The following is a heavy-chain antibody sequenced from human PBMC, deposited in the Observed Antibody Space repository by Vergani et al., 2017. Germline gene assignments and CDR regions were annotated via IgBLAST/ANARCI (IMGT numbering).Heavy chain of an antibody. V-gene: IGHV4-59*01. Sequence: QVQLQESGPGLVKPSETLSLTCTVSGGSISSYYWSWIRQPPGKGLEWIGYIYYSGSTNDNPSLKSRVTISVDTSKNQFSLKLSSVTAAYTAVYYCARSVIGDFLSGDYYYMDVWGKGTTVTVSS. CDR3: ARSVIGDFLSGDYYYMDV. D-gene: IGHD3-3*01. CDR2: IYYSGST. J-gene: IGHJ6*03. CDR1: GGSISSYY.